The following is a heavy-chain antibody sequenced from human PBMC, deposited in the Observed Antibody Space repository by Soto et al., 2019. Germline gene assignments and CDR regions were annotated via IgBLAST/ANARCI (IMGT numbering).Heavy chain of an antibody. V-gene: IGHV3-33*05. J-gene: IGHJ4*02. CDR3: ARDQTDSSGYFFYDY. CDR2: LSYEGSEE. Sequence: GGSLRLSCAASGFNFGFFGMHWVRQAPGKGLEWFSVLSYEGSEEYYADSVRGRFTISRDNSKNTLYLQMNSLRAEDTAVYYCARDQTDSSGYFFYDYGGQGTLVTVSS. CDR1: GFNFGFFG. D-gene: IGHD3-22*01.